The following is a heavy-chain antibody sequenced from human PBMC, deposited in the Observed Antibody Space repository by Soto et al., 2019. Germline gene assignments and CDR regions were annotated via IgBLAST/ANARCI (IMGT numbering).Heavy chain of an antibody. J-gene: IGHJ4*02. V-gene: IGHV1-3*05. CDR1: GYTFTSYA. D-gene: IGHD3-22*01. CDR3: VRSSGYYSIDDY. Sequence: QVQLVQSGAEEKKPGASVKVSCKASGYTFTSYAMHCVRQAPGQRLEWMGWINAGNGNTKYSQKFQGRVTITRYTSASTAYMALSSLRSEDTAVYSCVRSSGYYSIDDYWGQGTLVTVSS. CDR2: INAGNGNT.